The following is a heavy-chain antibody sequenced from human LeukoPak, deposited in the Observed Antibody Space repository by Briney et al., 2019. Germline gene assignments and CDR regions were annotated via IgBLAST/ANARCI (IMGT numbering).Heavy chain of an antibody. V-gene: IGHV3-11*06. CDR2: ISSSSSYI. CDR1: GFTFSDYY. D-gene: IGHD4-23*01. Sequence: GGSLRLSCAASGFTFSDYYMSWIRQAPGKGLEWVSSISSSSSYIYYADSVKGRFTISRDNAKNSLYLQMNSLRAEDTAVYYCARVLVGKKINFDYWGQGTLVTVSS. J-gene: IGHJ4*02. CDR3: ARVLVGKKINFDY.